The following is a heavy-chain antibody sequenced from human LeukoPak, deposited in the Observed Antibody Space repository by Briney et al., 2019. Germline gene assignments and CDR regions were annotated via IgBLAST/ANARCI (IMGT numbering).Heavy chain of an antibody. D-gene: IGHD5-24*01. CDR3: ARHEPDGPFSFDY. V-gene: IGHV4-59*08. J-gene: IGHJ4*02. CDR1: GGSISSYY. CDR2: IYYSGSP. Sequence: SETLSLTCTVSGGSISSYYWSWIRQPPGKGLVWIEYIYYSGSPNHNPSLKSRVTISVDTSKNQFSLKLSSVTAADTAVYYCARHEPDGPFSFDYWGQGTLVTVSS.